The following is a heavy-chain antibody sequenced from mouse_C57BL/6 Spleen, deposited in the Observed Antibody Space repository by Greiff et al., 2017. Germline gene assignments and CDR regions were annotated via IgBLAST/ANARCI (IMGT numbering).Heavy chain of an antibody. J-gene: IGHJ1*03. D-gene: IGHD1-1*01. CDR3: ARGDGSSKGYFDV. CDR1: GFTFSDYG. V-gene: IGHV5-17*01. CDR2: ISSGSSTI. Sequence: EVQLVESGGGLVKPGGSLKLSCAASGFTFSDYGMHWVRQAPEKGLEWVAYISSGSSTIYYADTVKGRFTISRDNAKNTLFLQMTSLRSEDTAMYYCARGDGSSKGYFDVWGTGTTVTVSS.